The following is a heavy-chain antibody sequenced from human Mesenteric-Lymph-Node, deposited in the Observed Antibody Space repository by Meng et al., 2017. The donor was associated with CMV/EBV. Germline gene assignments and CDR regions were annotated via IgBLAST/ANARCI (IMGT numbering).Heavy chain of an antibody. J-gene: IGHJ6*02. CDR3: ASGSYYYYYGMDV. CDR1: GGSISSSSYY. CDR2: IYFTGST. Sequence: SETLSLTCTVSGGSISSSSYYWGWIRQPPGKGLEWIGYIYFTGSTNYNPSLKSRLTISGDRPKNQFSLNLRSVTAADTAVYYCASGSYYYYYGMDVWGQGTTVTVSS. V-gene: IGHV4-61*05. D-gene: IGHD1-26*01.